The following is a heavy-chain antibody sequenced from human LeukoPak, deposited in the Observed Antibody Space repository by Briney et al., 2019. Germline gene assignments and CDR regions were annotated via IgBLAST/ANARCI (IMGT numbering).Heavy chain of an antibody. CDR2: VSYSGST. Sequence: SETLSLTCTVSGGSISSYYWSWIRQPPGKGLEWIGYVSYSGSTNYKPSLKSRVTISVDTSKNPFSLKLSSVTAADTAVYYCARQLGNGGYYGMDVWGQGTTVTVSS. D-gene: IGHD4-23*01. CDR1: GGSISSYY. CDR3: ARQLGNGGYYGMDV. J-gene: IGHJ6*02. V-gene: IGHV4-59*08.